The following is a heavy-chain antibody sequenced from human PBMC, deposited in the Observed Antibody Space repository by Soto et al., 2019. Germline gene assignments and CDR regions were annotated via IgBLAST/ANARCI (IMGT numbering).Heavy chain of an antibody. J-gene: IGHJ4*02. CDR3: ARPPLPGYSIHFNS. Sequence: GESLKISCKASGYIFIDYWIGWVRRMPGKGLEWMGIVYPRDSDTRYSPSFQGQVTISADRSTGTAFLQWRSLKASDTALYYCARPPLPGYSIHFNSWGQGTLVTVYS. D-gene: IGHD2-15*01. CDR2: VYPRDSDT. CDR1: GYIFIDYW. V-gene: IGHV5-51*01.